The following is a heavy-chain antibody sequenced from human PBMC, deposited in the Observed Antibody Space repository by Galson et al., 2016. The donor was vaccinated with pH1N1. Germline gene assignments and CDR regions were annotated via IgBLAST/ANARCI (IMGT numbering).Heavy chain of an antibody. CDR2: ITRNGSTM. V-gene: IGHV3-48*03. CDR3: ARPAEHPWAVISPLDY. CDR1: GFAFSSHN. D-gene: IGHD1-26*01. Sequence: SLRLSCAASGFAFSSHNMHWVRQAPGKGLEWVSHITRNGSTMHYADSVKGRFTVSRDNAKNSLYLQVNSLRAEDTAVYYCARPAEHPWAVISPLDYWGQGITVTVSS. J-gene: IGHJ6*02.